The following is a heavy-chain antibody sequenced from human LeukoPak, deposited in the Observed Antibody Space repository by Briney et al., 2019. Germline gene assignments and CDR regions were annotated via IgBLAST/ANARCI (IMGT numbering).Heavy chain of an antibody. CDR1: GFTLSSYA. CDR2: ISGSGGST. CDR3: AKDLGRSGWSDFDY. D-gene: IGHD6-19*01. J-gene: IGHJ4*02. V-gene: IGHV3-23*01. Sequence: GGSLRLSCAASGFTLSSYAMSWVRQAPGKGLEWVSAISGSGGSTYYADSVKGRFTISRDNSKNTLYLQMNSLRAEDTAVYYCAKDLGRSGWSDFDYWGQGTLVTVSS.